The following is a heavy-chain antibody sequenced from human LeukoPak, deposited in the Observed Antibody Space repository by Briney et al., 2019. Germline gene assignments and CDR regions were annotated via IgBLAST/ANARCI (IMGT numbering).Heavy chain of an antibody. J-gene: IGHJ4*02. V-gene: IGHV4-59*01. CDR2: IYYSGST. D-gene: IGHD3-3*01. Sequence: PSETLSLTCTVSGGSISSYYWSWIRQPPGKGLEWIGHIYYSGSTNYNPSLKSRVTISVDTSKNQFPLKLSSVTAADTAVYYCASTGITIFGVVDYYFDYWGQGTLVTVSS. CDR3: ASTGITIFGVVDYYFDY. CDR1: GGSISSYY.